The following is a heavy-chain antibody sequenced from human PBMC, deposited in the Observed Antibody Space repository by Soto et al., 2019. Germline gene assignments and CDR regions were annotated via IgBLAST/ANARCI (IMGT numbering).Heavy chain of an antibody. J-gene: IGHJ4*02. Sequence: PSETLSLTCAVYGGSFSGYYWSWIRQPPGKGLEWIGEINHSGSTNYNPSLKSRVTISVDTSKNQSSLKLSSVTAADTAVYYCASIYSNYEVWGQGTLVTVSS. D-gene: IGHD4-4*01. CDR1: GGSFSGYY. CDR3: ASIYSNYEV. CDR2: INHSGST. V-gene: IGHV4-34*01.